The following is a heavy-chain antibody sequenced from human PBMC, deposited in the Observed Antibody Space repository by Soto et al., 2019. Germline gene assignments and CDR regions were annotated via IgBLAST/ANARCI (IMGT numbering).Heavy chain of an antibody. V-gene: IGHV1-3*01. CDR3: AIPSITMVRGVIYRYYYYGMDV. J-gene: IGHJ6*02. CDR2: INAGNGNT. Sequence: ASVKVSCKASGYTFTSYAMHWVRQAPGQRLEWMGWINAGNGNTKYSQKFQGRVTITRDTSASTAYMELSSLRSEDTAVYYCAIPSITMVRGVIYRYYYYGMDVWGQGTTVTLSS. CDR1: GYTFTSYA. D-gene: IGHD3-10*01.